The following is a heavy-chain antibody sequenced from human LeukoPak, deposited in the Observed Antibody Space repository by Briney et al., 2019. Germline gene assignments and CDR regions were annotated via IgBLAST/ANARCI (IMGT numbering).Heavy chain of an antibody. CDR1: GFTVSSNY. D-gene: IGHD2-21*02. J-gene: IGHJ3*02. CDR3: ARDALNCGGDCYSPHDAFDI. Sequence: PGGSLILSCAASGFTVSSNYMSWVRQAPGKGLEWVSVTYSGGSTYYADSVKGRFTISRDNSKNTLYLQMNSLRAEDTAVYYCARDALNCGGDCYSPHDAFDIWGQGTMVTVSS. CDR2: TYSGGST. V-gene: IGHV3-53*01.